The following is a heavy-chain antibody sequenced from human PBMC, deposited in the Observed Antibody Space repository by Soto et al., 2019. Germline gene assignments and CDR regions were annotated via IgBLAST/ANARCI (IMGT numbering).Heavy chain of an antibody. V-gene: IGHV1-18*01. D-gene: IGHD6-13*01. CDR1: GYTFTSYG. CDR2: ISAYNGNT. CDR3: ARDLSSSWINAPFDY. J-gene: IGHJ4*02. Sequence: ASVKVSCEASGYTFTSYGISWVRQAPGQGLEWMGWISAYNGNTNYAQKLQGRVTMTTDTSTSTAYMELRSLRSDDTAVYYCARDLSSSWINAPFDYWGQGTLVTVSS.